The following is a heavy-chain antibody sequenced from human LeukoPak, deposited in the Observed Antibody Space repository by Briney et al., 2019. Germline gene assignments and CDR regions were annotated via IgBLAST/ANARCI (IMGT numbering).Heavy chain of an antibody. J-gene: IGHJ3*02. V-gene: IGHV4-39*07. CDR1: GGSISSSSYY. Sequence: PSETLSLTCTVSGGSISSSSYYWGWIRQPPGKGLEWIGSIYYSGSTYYNPSLKSRVTISVDTSKNQFSLKLSSVTAADTAVYYCARTELRYFTETIDAFDIWGQGTMVTVSS. D-gene: IGHD3-9*01. CDR3: ARTELRYFTETIDAFDI. CDR2: IYYSGST.